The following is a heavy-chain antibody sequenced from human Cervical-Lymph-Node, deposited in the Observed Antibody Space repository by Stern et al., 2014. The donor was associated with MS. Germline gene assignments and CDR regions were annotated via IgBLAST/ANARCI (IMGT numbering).Heavy chain of an antibody. D-gene: IGHD2-2*01. CDR1: GGTFSSYA. J-gene: IGHJ6*02. CDR3: ASRRDIVVVPAAAYYYYGMDV. CDR2: LIPIFGPA. Sequence: QVQLVQSGAEVKKPGSSVKVSCKASGGTFSSYAISWVRQAPGQGLEWMGGLIPIFGPANYAQKFQGRVTITADESTSTAYMELSSLRSEDTAVYYCASRRDIVVVPAAAYYYYGMDVWGQGTTVTVSS. V-gene: IGHV1-69*01.